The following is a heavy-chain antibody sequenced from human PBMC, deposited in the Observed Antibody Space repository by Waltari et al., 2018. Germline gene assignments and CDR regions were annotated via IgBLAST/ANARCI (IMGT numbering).Heavy chain of an antibody. CDR1: GFTFSSYA. V-gene: IGHV3-23*01. J-gene: IGHJ4*02. CDR3: AKEQHETLHYYGSEQDSDY. D-gene: IGHD3-10*01. CDR2: ISGSGGRT. Sequence: EVQLLESGGGLVQPGGSLRLSCAASGFTFSSYAMSWVRQAPGKGLEWVSAISGSGGRTYYADSVEGRVTISRDNSKNTRYLQMNSLRAEDTAVYDWAKEQHETLHYYGSEQDSDYWGQGTLVTVSS.